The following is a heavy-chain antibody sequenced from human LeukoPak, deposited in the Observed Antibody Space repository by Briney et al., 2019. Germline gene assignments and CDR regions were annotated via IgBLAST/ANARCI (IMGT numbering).Heavy chain of an antibody. V-gene: IGHV3-7*01. Sequence: GGSLRLSCAASGFTFNSYWMNWVRQAPGKGLEWVANIKQDGSEKYYVDSVKGRFTISRDNAKNSLYLQMNSLRAEDTAVYYCARDLNWETYWGQGTLVTVSS. CDR2: IKQDGSEK. CDR3: ARDLNWETY. CDR1: GFTFNSYW. D-gene: IGHD7-27*01. J-gene: IGHJ4*02.